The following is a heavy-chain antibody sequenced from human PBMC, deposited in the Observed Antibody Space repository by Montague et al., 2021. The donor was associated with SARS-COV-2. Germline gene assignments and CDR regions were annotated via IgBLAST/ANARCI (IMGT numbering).Heavy chain of an antibody. CDR2: IKQDGSEK. CDR3: ARVPSSNWYFDY. V-gene: IGHV3-7*01. CDR1: GFTFSSYW. D-gene: IGHD6-13*01. Sequence: SLRLSCAASGFTFSSYWMSWVRQAPGKGLEWVANIKQDGSEKYYVDSVKGRFPISRDNAKNSLYLQMNSLRAEDTAVYYCARVPSSNWYFDYWGQGTLVTVSS. J-gene: IGHJ4*02.